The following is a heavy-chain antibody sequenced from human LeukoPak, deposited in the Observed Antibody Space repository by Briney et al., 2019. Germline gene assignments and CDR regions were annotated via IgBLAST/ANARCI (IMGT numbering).Heavy chain of an antibody. CDR3: GKEQGGSYVHAFDP. CDR2: ISSSSSYI. D-gene: IGHD3-10*02. Sequence: GGSLRLSCAASGFTFSSYSMNWVRQAPGKGLEWVSSISSSSSYIYYADSVKGRFTISRDNSKNTLYLQMNSLRTDDTAVYYCGKEQGGSYVHAFDPGGKETGVTVSS. CDR1: GFTFSSYS. V-gene: IGHV3-21*01. J-gene: IGHJ5*02.